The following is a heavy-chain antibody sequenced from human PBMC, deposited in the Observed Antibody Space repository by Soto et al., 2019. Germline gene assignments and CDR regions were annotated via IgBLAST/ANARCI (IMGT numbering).Heavy chain of an antibody. Sequence: ASVKVSCKASGGTFSSYAISWVRQAPGQGLEWMGGIIPIFGTANYAQKFQGRVTITADESTSTAYMELSSLRSEDTAVYYCARRGITIFGVGDYYGMDVWGQGTTVTVS. CDR2: IIPIFGTA. CDR3: ARRGITIFGVGDYYGMDV. J-gene: IGHJ6*02. D-gene: IGHD3-3*01. CDR1: GGTFSSYA. V-gene: IGHV1-69*13.